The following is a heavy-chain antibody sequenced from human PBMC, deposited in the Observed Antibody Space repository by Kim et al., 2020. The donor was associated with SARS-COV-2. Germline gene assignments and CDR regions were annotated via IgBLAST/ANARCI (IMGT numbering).Heavy chain of an antibody. CDR1: GGTFSSYA. CDR3: AVTYCGGDCYAGAFDI. V-gene: IGHV1-69*13. CDR2: IIPIFGTA. J-gene: IGHJ3*02. Sequence: SVKVSCKASGGTFSSYAISWVRQAPGQGLEWMGGIIPIFGTANYAQKFQGRVTITADESTSTAYMELSSLRSEDTAVYYCAVTYCGGDCYAGAFDIWGQGTMVTVSS. D-gene: IGHD2-21*02.